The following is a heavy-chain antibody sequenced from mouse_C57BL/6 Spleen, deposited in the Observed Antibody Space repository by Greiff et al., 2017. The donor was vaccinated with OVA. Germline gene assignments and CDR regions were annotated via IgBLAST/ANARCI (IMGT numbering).Heavy chain of an antibody. CDR3: ARSGLYYYARDY. V-gene: IGHV1-26*01. Sequence: EVQLQQSGPELVKPGASVKISCKASGYTFTDYYMNWVKQSHGKSLEWIGDINPNNGGTSYNQKFKGKATLTVDKSSSTAYMELRSLTSEDSAVYDCARSGLYYYARDYWGQGTSGTGSS. J-gene: IGHJ4*01. D-gene: IGHD1-1*02. CDR2: INPNNGGT. CDR1: GYTFTDYY.